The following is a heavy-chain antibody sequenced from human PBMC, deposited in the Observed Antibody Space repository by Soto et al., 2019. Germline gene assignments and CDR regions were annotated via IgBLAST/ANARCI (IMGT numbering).Heavy chain of an antibody. CDR3: ARVNPGSLYYYYMDV. CDR2: IYPGDSDT. V-gene: IGHV5-51*01. CDR1: GYSFTSYW. Sequence: PGESLKISCKGSGYSFTSYWIGWVRQMPGKGLEWMGIIYPGDSDTRYSPSFQGQVTISADKSISTAYLQWSSLKASDTAMYYCARVNPGSLYYYYMDVWGKGTTVTVS. J-gene: IGHJ6*03. D-gene: IGHD2-15*01.